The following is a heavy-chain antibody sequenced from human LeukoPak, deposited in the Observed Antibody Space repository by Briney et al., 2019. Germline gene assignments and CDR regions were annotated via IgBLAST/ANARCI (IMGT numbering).Heavy chain of an antibody. CDR3: ARARRWELLRSDY. CDR1: GGSISSGDYY. J-gene: IGHJ4*02. CDR2: IYYSGST. D-gene: IGHD1-26*01. Sequence: SQILSLTXTVSGGSISSGDYYWSWIRQPPGKGLQWIGYIYYSGSTYYNPSLKSRVTISVDTSKNQFSLKLSSVTAADTAVYYCARARRWELLRSDYWGQGTLVTVSS. V-gene: IGHV4-30-4*08.